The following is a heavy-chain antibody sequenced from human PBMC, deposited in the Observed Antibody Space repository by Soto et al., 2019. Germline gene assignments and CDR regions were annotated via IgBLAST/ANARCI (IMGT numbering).Heavy chain of an antibody. CDR3: ARFYGNAFDV. Sequence: QLQLQESGPGLVKPSETLSLTCSVSGGSITTSSYNWDWIRQPPGKGLEWIGTTYNDGSTSYNPSLKSQATISVDTSKHHFALKGNSVTAADTAVYYCARFYGNAFDVWGRGTVVTVSS. D-gene: IGHD3-10*01. CDR2: TYNDGST. J-gene: IGHJ3*01. V-gene: IGHV4-39*02. CDR1: GGSITTSSYN.